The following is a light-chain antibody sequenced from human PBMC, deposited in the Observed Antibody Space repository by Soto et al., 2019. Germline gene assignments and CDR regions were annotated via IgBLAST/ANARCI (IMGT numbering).Light chain of an antibody. CDR1: QGISSY. CDR3: QKYNRAPPM. V-gene: IGKV1-27*01. J-gene: IGKJ1*01. CDR2: AAS. Sequence: DIQMTQSPSSLSASVGDRVTITCRASQGISSYLAWYQQKPGKVPELLIYAASTLQSGVPSRVSGSGSGTDFTLTISRLQPEDVATYYCQKYNRAPPMFGQGTKVEIK.